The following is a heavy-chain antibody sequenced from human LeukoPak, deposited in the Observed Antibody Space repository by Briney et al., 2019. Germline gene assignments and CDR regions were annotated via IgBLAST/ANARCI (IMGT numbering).Heavy chain of an antibody. CDR1: GFTFSSYV. D-gene: IGHD6-19*01. CDR3: ARAPVAASYYFDY. V-gene: IGHV3-33*01. CDR2: IWSDGSNK. Sequence: GGPLRLSCAASGFTFSSYVMHWVRQAPGKGLEWVAVIWSDGSNKYYADSVKGRFAISRDNSKNTLYLQMNTLRVEDTAVYYCARAPVAASYYFDYWGQGTLVTVSS. J-gene: IGHJ4*02.